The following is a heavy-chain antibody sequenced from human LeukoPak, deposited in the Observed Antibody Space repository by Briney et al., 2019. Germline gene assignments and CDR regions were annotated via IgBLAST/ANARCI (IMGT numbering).Heavy chain of an antibody. CDR3: ARGKEPVAGSLSHFDY. Sequence: GGSLRLSCAASGFTFSSYEMNWVRQAPGKGLEWVSYISSSGSTIYYADSVKGRFTISRDNAKNSLSLRMNSLSAEDTAVYYCARGKEPVAGSLSHFDYWGQGTLVTVSS. CDR1: GFTFSSYE. J-gene: IGHJ4*02. D-gene: IGHD6-19*01. V-gene: IGHV3-48*03. CDR2: ISSSGSTI.